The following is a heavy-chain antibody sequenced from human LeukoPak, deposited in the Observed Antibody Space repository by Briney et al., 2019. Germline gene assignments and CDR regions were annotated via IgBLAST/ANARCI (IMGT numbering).Heavy chain of an antibody. V-gene: IGHV1-18*01. D-gene: IGHD3-10*01. CDR3: ARDKFTYAFGSGTFDY. CDR1: GYTFTNFG. CDR2: ISGNNGDT. J-gene: IGHJ4*02. Sequence: ASVKVSCKASGYTFTNFGISWLRQAPGQGPEWMGWISGNNGDTKYAQKFQGRVTMTTDTSTSTVYMDLRSLKSGDTAVYYCARDKFTYAFGSGTFDYWGQGTLVTVSS.